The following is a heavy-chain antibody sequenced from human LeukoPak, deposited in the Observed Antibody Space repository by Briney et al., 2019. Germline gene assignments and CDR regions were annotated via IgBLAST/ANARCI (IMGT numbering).Heavy chain of an antibody. J-gene: IGHJ3*02. CDR2: IIPILGIA. CDR1: GGTCSSHA. V-gene: IGHV1-69*04. Sequence: GASVKVSCKASGGTCSSHAISWVRQAPGQGLEWMGRIIPILGIANYAQKFQGRVTITADKSTSTAYMELSSLRSEDTAVYYCARDPLRDGYFKDAFDIWGQGTMVTVSS. CDR3: ARDPLRDGYFKDAFDI. D-gene: IGHD5-24*01.